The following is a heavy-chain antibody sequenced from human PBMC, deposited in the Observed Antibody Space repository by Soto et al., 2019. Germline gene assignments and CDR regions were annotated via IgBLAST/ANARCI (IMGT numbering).Heavy chain of an antibody. CDR2: IYPGDSDT. CDR3: ARMGHEQQLERFRWFDP. Sequence: GESLKISCKGSGYSFTSYWIGWVRQMPGKGLEWMGIIYPGDSDTRYSPSFQGQVTSSADKSISTAYLQWSSLKASDTAMYYCARMGHEQQLERFRWFDPWGQGTLVTVSS. J-gene: IGHJ5*02. V-gene: IGHV5-51*01. D-gene: IGHD6-13*01. CDR1: GYSFTSYW.